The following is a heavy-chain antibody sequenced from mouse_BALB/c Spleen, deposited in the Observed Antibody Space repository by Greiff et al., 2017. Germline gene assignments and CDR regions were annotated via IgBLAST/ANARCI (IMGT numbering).Heavy chain of an antibody. V-gene: IGHV5-17*02. CDR2: ISSGSSTI. Sequence: EVQRVESGGGLVQPGGSRKLSCAASGFTFSSFGMHWVRQAPEKGLEWVAYISSGSSTIYYADTVKGRFTIARYNPKNTLFLQMTSLRSEDTAMYYCARSATSWYFDVGGAGTTVTVSA. CDR1: GFTFSSFG. J-gene: IGHJ1*01. CDR3: ARSATSWYFDV. D-gene: IGHD1-2*01.